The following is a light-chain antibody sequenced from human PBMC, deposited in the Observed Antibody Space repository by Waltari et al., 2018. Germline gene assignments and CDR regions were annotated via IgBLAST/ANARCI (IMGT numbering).Light chain of an antibody. CDR1: SRDVGGYKY. CDR3: CSYAGSSTV. V-gene: IGLV2-23*02. CDR2: DVS. J-gene: IGLJ2*01. Sequence: QSALTQPAPVSGSPGRSITISCTGTSRDVGGYKYVPWYQQHPGKAPKLMIYDVSKRPSGVSNRFSGSKSGNTASLTISGLQAEDEADYYCCSYAGSSTVFGGGTKLTVL.